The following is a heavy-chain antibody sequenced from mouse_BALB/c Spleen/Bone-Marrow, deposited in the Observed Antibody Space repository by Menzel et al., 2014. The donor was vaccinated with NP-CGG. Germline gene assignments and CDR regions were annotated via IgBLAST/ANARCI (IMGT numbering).Heavy chain of an antibody. Sequence: EVQLQQSGPGLVKPSQSLSLTCTVTGYSITSDYAWNWIRQFPGNKLEWMGYVSYSGSTSYNPSLKSRISITRDTSKNQFFLQLNSVTTEDTATYYCARDVYAMDYWGRGTSVTVSS. CDR2: VSYSGST. CDR1: GYSITSDYA. CDR3: ARDVYAMDY. J-gene: IGHJ4*01. V-gene: IGHV3-2*02.